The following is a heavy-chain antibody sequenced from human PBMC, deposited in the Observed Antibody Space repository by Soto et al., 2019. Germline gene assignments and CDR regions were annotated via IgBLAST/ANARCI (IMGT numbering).Heavy chain of an antibody. CDR1: GFTFTSSA. J-gene: IGHJ5*02. V-gene: IGHV1-58*01. D-gene: IGHD1-1*01. CDR2: IVVGSGNT. CDR3: AKDRLDLPGTWFDP. Sequence: GASVKVSCKASGFTFTSSAVQWVRQARGQRLEWIGWIVVGSGNTNYAQKFQERVTITRDNSKNTLYLQMNSLRAEDTAVYYCAKDRLDLPGTWFDPWGQGTLVTVSS.